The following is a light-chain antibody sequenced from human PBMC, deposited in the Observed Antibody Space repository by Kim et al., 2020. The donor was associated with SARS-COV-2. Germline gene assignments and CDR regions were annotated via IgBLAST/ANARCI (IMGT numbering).Light chain of an antibody. J-gene: IGLJ3*02. Sequence: PGGTVTLTCASSTGAVTSSYYPNWFQQKPGRAPRALIHTTSNKHSWTPARFSGSLLGGKAALTLSGVQPEDEAEYYCLLYYGGAWVFGGGTKLTVL. CDR2: TTS. V-gene: IGLV7-43*01. CDR1: TGAVTSSYY. CDR3: LLYYGGAWV.